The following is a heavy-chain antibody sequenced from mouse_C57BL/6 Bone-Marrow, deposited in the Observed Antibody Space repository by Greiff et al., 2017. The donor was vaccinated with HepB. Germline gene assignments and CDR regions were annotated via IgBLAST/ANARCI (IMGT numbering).Heavy chain of an antibody. CDR2: IDPSDSYT. CDR3: ARGLQDY. D-gene: IGHD3-1*01. J-gene: IGHJ2*01. V-gene: IGHV1-69*01. Sequence: QVQLQQPGAELVMPGASVKLSCKASGYTFTSYWMHWVKQRPGQGLEWIGEIDPSDSYTNYNQKFKGKSTLTVDKSSSTAYMQLSGLTSEDSAVYYCARGLQDYGGRGTTLTVSS. CDR1: GYTFTSYW.